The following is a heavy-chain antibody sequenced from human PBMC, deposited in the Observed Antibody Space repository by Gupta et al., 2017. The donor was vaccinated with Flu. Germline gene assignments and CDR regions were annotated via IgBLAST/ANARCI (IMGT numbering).Heavy chain of an antibody. J-gene: IGHJ4*01. CDR2: IYLSGDT. V-gene: IGHV4-61*02. CDR1: VVSMTSGSYF. Sequence: QVQLQESAPGLGRPSQTLSPPCRSPVVSMTSGSYFGAWIRQPAGKGLEWIGRIYLSGDTNLNPSLKSRATLSIDTSKNEFSLKLRSVSAADTAVYFCAREDTMTFFFDNWGHGALVTVSS. CDR3: AREDTMTFFFDN.